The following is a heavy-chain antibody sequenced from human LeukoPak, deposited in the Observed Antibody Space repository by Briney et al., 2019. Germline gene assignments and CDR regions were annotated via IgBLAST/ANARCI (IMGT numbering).Heavy chain of an antibody. CDR1: GGSISNYY. CDR3: ARRRGYSSGWYGYNWFDP. CDR2: IYYSGST. Sequence: SETLSLTCTVSGGSISNYYWSWIRQPPGKGLEWIGYIYYSGSTNYNPSLKSRVTISADKSKNQFSLKLSSVTAADTAVYYCARRRGYSSGWYGYNWFDPWGQGTLVTVSS. V-gene: IGHV4-59*12. D-gene: IGHD6-19*01. J-gene: IGHJ5*02.